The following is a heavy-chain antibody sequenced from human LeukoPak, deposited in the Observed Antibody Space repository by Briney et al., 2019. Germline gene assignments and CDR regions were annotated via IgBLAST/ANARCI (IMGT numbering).Heavy chain of an antibody. V-gene: IGHV3-64D*09. J-gene: IGHJ4*02. CDR1: GFTFSSHA. CDR2: ISSNGGST. D-gene: IGHD2-21*02. CDR3: VSLHPSDYYSLE. Sequence: GGSLRLSCSASGFTFSSHAMNWVRQAPGKGLEYVSGISSNGGSTYYGDSVKGRFTISRDNSKNTLYLQMSSLRAEETAVYYCVSLHPSDYYSLEWGQGTLVTVSS.